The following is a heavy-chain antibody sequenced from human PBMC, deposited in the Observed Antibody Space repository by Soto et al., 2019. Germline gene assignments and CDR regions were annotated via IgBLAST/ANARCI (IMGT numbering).Heavy chain of an antibody. Sequence: GGSLRLSCAASGFTFSSYGMHWVRQAPGKGLEWVAVISYDGSNKYYADSVKGRFTISRDNSKNTLYLQMNSLRAEDTAVYYCASRPAMIGGWGQGTLVTVSS. J-gene: IGHJ4*02. D-gene: IGHD3-22*01. V-gene: IGHV3-30*03. CDR1: GFTFSSYG. CDR3: ASRPAMIGG. CDR2: ISYDGSNK.